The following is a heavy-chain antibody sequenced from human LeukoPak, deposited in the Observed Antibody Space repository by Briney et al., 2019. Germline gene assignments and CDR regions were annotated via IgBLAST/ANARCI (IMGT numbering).Heavy chain of an antibody. CDR2: IFNSGIA. CDR3: ARGSGCSSSSCHAGEFDY. Sequence: SETLSLTCTVSGDSISSYSWNWIRQPAGEGLEWIGHIFNSGIANYNPSLKSQVTMSVDTSKNPFSLNLTSVTAADTAVYYCARGSGCSSSSCHAGEFDYWGQGTLVTVSS. D-gene: IGHD2-2*01. CDR1: GDSISSYS. J-gene: IGHJ4*02. V-gene: IGHV4-4*07.